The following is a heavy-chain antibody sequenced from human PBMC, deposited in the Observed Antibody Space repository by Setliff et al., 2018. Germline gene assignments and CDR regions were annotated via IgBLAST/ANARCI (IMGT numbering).Heavy chain of an antibody. J-gene: IGHJ4*02. D-gene: IGHD1-26*01. CDR1: GYTFTNYV. CDR3: ARVSRTIVAARGFDY. Sequence: ASVKVSCKASGYTFTNYVIHWVRQAPGQRPEWMGWIIPIFGTANYAQKFQGRVTITADESTSTAYMELSSLRSEDTAVYYCARVSRTIVAARGFDYWGQGTLVTVSS. CDR2: IIPIFGTA. V-gene: IGHV1-69*13.